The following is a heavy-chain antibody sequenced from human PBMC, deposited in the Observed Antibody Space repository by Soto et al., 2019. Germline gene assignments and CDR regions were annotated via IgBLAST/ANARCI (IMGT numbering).Heavy chain of an antibody. J-gene: IGHJ5*02. V-gene: IGHV1-69*06. CDR1: GGTFSSYA. CDR3: ARDRYYYDSSGLGSFDP. D-gene: IGHD3-22*01. Sequence: QVQLVQSGAEVKKPGSSVKVSCKASGGTFSSYAISWVRQAPGQGLEWMGGIIPIFGTANYAQKFQGRVTITADKSTRTAYMELSSLRSEDTAVYYCARDRYYYDSSGLGSFDPWGQGTLVTVSS. CDR2: IIPIFGTA.